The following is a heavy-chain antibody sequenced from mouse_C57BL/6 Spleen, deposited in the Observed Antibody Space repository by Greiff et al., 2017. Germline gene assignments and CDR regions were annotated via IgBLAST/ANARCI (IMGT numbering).Heavy chain of an antibody. CDR3: AREGYYGSSYGY. D-gene: IGHD1-1*01. V-gene: IGHV5-17*01. Sequence: EVMLVESGGGLVKPGGSLKLSCAASGFTFSDYGMHWVRQAPEKGLEWVAYISSGSSTIYYADTVKGRFTISRDNAKNTLFLQMTSLRSEDTAMYYCAREGYYGSSYGYWGQGTTLTVSS. CDR1: GFTFSDYG. CDR2: ISSGSSTI. J-gene: IGHJ2*01.